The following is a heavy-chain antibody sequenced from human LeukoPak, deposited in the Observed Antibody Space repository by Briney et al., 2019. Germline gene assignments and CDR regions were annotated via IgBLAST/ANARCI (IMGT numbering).Heavy chain of an antibody. D-gene: IGHD3-3*01. CDR1: GYTLAELS. J-gene: IGHJ4*02. CDR2: INPSGGST. Sequence: ASVKVSCKVSGYTLAELSMHWVRQAPGQGLEWMGIINPSGGSTSYAQKFQGRVTMTRDMSTSTVYMELSSLRSEDTAVYYCARDQRIFGVVMAPFDYWGQGTLVTVSS. V-gene: IGHV1-46*01. CDR3: ARDQRIFGVVMAPFDY.